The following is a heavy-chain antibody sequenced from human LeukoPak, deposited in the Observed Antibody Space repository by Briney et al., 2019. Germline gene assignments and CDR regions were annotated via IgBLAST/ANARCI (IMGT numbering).Heavy chain of an antibody. Sequence: PGGSLRLSCAASGFTFSSYAMSWVRQAPGKGLEWVSAISGSGGSTYYADSVKGRFTISRDNPKNTLYLQMNSLRAEDTAVYYCAKGTRDIVVVVAALYYFDYWGQGTLVTVSS. V-gene: IGHV3-23*01. D-gene: IGHD2-15*01. CDR1: GFTFSSYA. CDR3: AKGTRDIVVVVAALYYFDY. CDR2: ISGSGGST. J-gene: IGHJ4*02.